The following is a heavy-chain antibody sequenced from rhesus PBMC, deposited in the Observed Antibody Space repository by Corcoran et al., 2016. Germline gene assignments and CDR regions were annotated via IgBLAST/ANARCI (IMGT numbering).Heavy chain of an antibody. CDR2: IYGNSTNT. Sequence: QVKLQQWGEGLVKPSETLSLTCAVFGGSISGYYWSWIRQPPGKGLEWIGNIYGNSTNTNYNPALKNRVTMSKDTSKNQFSLKLSSVTAADPAVYYCARDWGGPINRFDVWGPGVLVTVSS. CDR3: ARDWGGPINRFDV. CDR1: GGSISGYY. D-gene: IGHD3-34*01. V-gene: IGHV4-73*01. J-gene: IGHJ5-1*01.